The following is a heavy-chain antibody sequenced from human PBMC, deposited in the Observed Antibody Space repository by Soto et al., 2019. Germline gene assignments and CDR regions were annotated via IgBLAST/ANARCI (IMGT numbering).Heavy chain of an antibody. V-gene: IGHV3-53*01. D-gene: IGHD1-7*01. Sequence: PGGSLRLSCAASGFAVSRNYITWVRQAPGKGLEWVSVIYSGGSTYYSDSVKGRFTISRDKSKNTVYLQMDSLRVEDAAVYYCARGNRMGTSLHSAMDVWGQGTTVTVSS. CDR3: ARGNRMGTSLHSAMDV. J-gene: IGHJ6*02. CDR2: IYSGGST. CDR1: GFAVSRNY.